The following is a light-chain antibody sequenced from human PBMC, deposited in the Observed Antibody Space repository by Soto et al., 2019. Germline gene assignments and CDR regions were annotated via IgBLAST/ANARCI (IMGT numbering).Light chain of an antibody. V-gene: IGKV3-15*01. CDR1: QSVSSN. Sequence: EIVMTQSPATLSVSPGERATLSCRASQSVSSNLAWYQQKPGQAPRLLIYGASTRATGIPARFSGSGSGTDFTLTISSLQSEDFSFYYCQHYNNWPPGFGPGTKVDIK. CDR2: GAS. CDR3: QHYNNWPPG. J-gene: IGKJ3*01.